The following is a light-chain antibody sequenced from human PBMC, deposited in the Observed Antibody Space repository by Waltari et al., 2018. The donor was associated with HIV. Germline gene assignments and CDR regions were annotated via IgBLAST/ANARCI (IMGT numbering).Light chain of an antibody. CDR3: SSYASGDTLVM. Sequence: QSALTQPASVSGSPGQSITISCTGTITDIGTYNHVSWYQHHAGRAPKLLIYAVNIRSSGVSPRFSASKSGNTASLTISGLQSDDEADYYCSSYASGDTLVMFGGGTKVTVL. J-gene: IGLJ3*02. V-gene: IGLV2-14*03. CDR2: AVN. CDR1: ITDIGTYNH.